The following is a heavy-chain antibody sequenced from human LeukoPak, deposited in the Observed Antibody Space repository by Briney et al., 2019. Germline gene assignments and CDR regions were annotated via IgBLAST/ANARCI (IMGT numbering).Heavy chain of an antibody. CDR3: ARVKYSGSYYGVDY. CDR1: GDSISSADYY. J-gene: IGHJ4*02. D-gene: IGHD1-26*01. V-gene: IGHV4-30-4*08. CDR2: IYYSGST. Sequence: SETLPLTCTVSGDSISSADYYWSWIRQPPGKGVEWIGYIYYSGSTYYNPSLKSRVIISADTSKNQFSLKLSSVTAADTAVYYCARVKYSGSYYGVDYWGQGTLVTVSS.